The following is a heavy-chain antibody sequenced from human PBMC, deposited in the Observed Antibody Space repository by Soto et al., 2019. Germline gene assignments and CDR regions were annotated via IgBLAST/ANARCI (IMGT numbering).Heavy chain of an antibody. Sequence: GGSLRLSCAASGFTVSSNYMSWVRQAPGKGLEWVSVIYSGGSTYYADSVKGRFTISRHNSKNTLYLQMNSLRADDTAAYYCARSGYEWMGDFDYWGQGTLVTVSS. CDR2: IYSGGST. CDR1: GFTVSSNY. CDR3: ARSGYEWMGDFDY. V-gene: IGHV3-53*04. D-gene: IGHD5-12*01. J-gene: IGHJ4*02.